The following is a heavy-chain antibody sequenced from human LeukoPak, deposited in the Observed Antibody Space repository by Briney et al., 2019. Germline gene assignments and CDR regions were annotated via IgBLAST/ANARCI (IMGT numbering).Heavy chain of an antibody. D-gene: IGHD2-21*01. CDR3: ARAYCGGDCYRDDY. CDR1: GYTFTSYG. CDR2: ISAYNGNT. V-gene: IGHV1-18*01. Sequence: GASVKVSCKASGYTFTSYGISWVRQAPGQGLEWMGWISAYNGNTNYAQNLQGRVTMTTDTYTSTAYMELRSLRSDDTAVYYCARAYCGGDCYRDDYWGQGTLVTVSS. J-gene: IGHJ4*02.